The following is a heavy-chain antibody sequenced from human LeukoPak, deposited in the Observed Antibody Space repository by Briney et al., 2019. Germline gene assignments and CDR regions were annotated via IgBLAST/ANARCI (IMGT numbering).Heavy chain of an antibody. CDR3: ARLNYYGSGSYGYYFDY. D-gene: IGHD3-10*01. Sequence: GGSLRLSCAASGFTFSSYWMSWVRQAPGKGLEWVANIKQDGSEKYYVDSVKGRFTISRDNAKNSLYLQMNSLRAEDTAVYYCARLNYYGSGSYGYYFDYWGQGTLVTVSS. J-gene: IGHJ4*02. CDR2: IKQDGSEK. CDR1: GFTFSSYW. V-gene: IGHV3-7*01.